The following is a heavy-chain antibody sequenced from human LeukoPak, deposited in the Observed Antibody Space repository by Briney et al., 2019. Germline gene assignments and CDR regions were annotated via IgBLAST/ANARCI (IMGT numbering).Heavy chain of an antibody. V-gene: IGHV3-64*01. Sequence: GGSLRLSCAGSGFTLSGYGMHWVRQAPGKGLEYVSGIRSNGSNTYYANSVKGRFTISRDNSKYTLYLQMASLRIDDMAVYYCTRGGEAPGDYWGQGALVTVSS. CDR3: TRGGEAPGDY. CDR2: IRSNGSNT. CDR1: GFTLSGYG. D-gene: IGHD3-10*01. J-gene: IGHJ4*02.